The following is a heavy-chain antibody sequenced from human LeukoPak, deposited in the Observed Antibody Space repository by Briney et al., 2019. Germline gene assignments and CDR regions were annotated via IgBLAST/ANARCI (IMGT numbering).Heavy chain of an antibody. Sequence: PSETPSLTCAVYGGSFSGYYWSWIRQPPKKGLEWIGEINHSGTTNYNPSLKSRVTISVDTSKNQFSLKVRSVTAADTAVYYCARGHVGSYAYYYYYGMDVWGQGTTVTVSS. CDR2: INHSGTT. J-gene: IGHJ6*02. CDR1: GGSFSGYY. CDR3: ARGHVGSYAYYYYYGMDV. V-gene: IGHV4-34*01. D-gene: IGHD2-8*01.